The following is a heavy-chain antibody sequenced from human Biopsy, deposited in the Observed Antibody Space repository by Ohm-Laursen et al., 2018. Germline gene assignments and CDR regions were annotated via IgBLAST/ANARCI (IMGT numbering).Heavy chain of an antibody. J-gene: IGHJ5*02. Sequence: SLRLSCAASGSTFSDYYMTWIRQTPGKGLQWISYISSGGNTKYYADSVKGRFTISRDNAKNILYLEMTSLRAEDTALYYCATDGGYCAGSNYYQGVGPWGQGALVTVSS. CDR2: ISSGGNTK. CDR3: ATDGGYCAGSNYYQGVGP. D-gene: IGHD2-8*02. CDR1: GSTFSDYY. V-gene: IGHV3-11*01.